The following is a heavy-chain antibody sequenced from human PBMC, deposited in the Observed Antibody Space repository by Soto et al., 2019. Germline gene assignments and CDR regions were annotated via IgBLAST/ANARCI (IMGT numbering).Heavy chain of an antibody. D-gene: IGHD4-4*01. Sequence: PGGSLRLSCTASGFTFGDYAMSWFRQAPGKGLEWVGFIRSKADGGTTEYAASLKGRFTISRDDSKSIAYLQMNSLKTEDTAVYYWSGDEVTHYYYHYGMDVRGQGSTVTIS. V-gene: IGHV3-49*03. J-gene: IGHJ6*01. CDR3: SGDEVTHYYYHYGMDV. CDR1: GFTFGDYA. CDR2: IRSKADGGTT.